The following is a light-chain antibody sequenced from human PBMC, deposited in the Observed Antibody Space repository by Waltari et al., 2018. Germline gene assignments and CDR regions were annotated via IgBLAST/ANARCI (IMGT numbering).Light chain of an antibody. CDR3: QQYKSYPLT. J-gene: IGKJ4*01. CDR2: GAS. CDR1: QSIGYF. V-gene: IGKV1-5*01. Sequence: DIQMTQSPSPLSASVGDRVTITCRASQSIGYFLAWYQQKPGKAPKLLIYGASTLQSGVPSRISGRGSGTEFALTSGSLQPDDFATYHCQQYKSYPLTFGGGTKVEIK.